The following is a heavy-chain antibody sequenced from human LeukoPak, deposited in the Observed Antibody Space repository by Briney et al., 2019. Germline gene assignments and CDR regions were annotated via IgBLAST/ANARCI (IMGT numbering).Heavy chain of an antibody. CDR3: ARGYSSSWYDWGLDY. V-gene: IGHV2-70*11. CDR1: GFSLSTSGMC. CDR2: IDWDDDK. Sequence: SGPALVKPTQTLTLTCTFSGFSLSTSGMCVSWIRQPPGKALEWLARIDWDDDKYYSTSLKTRLTISKDTSKNQVVLTMTNMDPVDTATYYCARGYSSSWYDWGLDYWGQGTLVTVSS. D-gene: IGHD6-13*01. J-gene: IGHJ4*02.